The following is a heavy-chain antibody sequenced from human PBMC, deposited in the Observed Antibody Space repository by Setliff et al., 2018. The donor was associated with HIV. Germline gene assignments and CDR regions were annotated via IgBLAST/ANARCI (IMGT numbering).Heavy chain of an antibody. Sequence: SETLSLTCAVSGGSISSSNWWSWVRQPPGKGLEWIGEIYHSGSTNYNPSLKSRVTISVDKSKNQFSLKLSSVTAADTAVYYCARRGTAYSYAQGRCDPWGQGTLVTVSS. J-gene: IGHJ5*02. CDR3: ARRGTAYSYAQGRCDP. CDR1: GGSISSSNW. CDR2: IYHSGST. D-gene: IGHD5-18*01. V-gene: IGHV4-4*02.